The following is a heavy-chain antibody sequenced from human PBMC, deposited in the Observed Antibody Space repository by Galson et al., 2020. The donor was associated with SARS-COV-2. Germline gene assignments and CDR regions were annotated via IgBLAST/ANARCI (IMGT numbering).Heavy chain of an antibody. CDR2: ISSSSSYI. V-gene: IGHV3-21*01. J-gene: IGHJ5*02. CDR3: ARDWTPYYGSGSHNWFDP. CDR1: GFTFSSYS. D-gene: IGHD3-10*01. Sequence: GGSLRLSCAASGFTFSSYSMNWVRQAPGKGLEWVSSISSSSSYIYYADSVKGRFTISRDNAKNSLYLQMNSLRAEDTAVYYCARDWTPYYGSGSHNWFDPWGQGTLVTVSS.